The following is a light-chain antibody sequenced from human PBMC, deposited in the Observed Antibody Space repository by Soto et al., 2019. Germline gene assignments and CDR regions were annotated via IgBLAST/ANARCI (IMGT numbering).Light chain of an antibody. Sequence: QSVLTQPASGSGSPGPSITISCTGTSSDVGGYNYVYWYQQHPGKAPQLMIYDVSNRPSGVSNRFSGSKSGNTASLTISGLQAEDESDYYCSSYTSSSTLVLGGGTKLTVL. CDR1: SSDVGGYNY. CDR2: DVS. J-gene: IGLJ2*01. CDR3: SSYTSSSTLV. V-gene: IGLV2-14*01.